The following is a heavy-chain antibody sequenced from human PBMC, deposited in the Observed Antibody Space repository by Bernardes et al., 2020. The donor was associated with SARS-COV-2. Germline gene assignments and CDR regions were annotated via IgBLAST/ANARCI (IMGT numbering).Heavy chain of an antibody. J-gene: IGHJ4*02. CDR3: ARGYNNYLWFDY. CDR2: IYDSENT. D-gene: IGHD3-10*01. Sequence: SETLSLTCTVSGASLSSYYWSWIRQPPGKGLEWIAYIYDSENTNYNPPLRSRVTISVDTSKNQFSLKLSSVTAADTAVYFCARGYNNYLWFDYWGQGTLVTVSS. CDR1: GASLSSYY. V-gene: IGHV4-59*01.